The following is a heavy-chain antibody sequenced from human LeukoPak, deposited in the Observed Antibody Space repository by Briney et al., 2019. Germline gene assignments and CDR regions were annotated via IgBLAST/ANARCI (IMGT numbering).Heavy chain of an antibody. V-gene: IGHV3-23*01. CDR3: TTSPVPGIDY. D-gene: IGHD4-11*01. CDR1: GFTFSSYG. J-gene: IGHJ4*02. CDR2: ISGSGGST. Sequence: PGGSLRLSCAASGFTFSSYGMSWVRQAPGKGLEWVSAISGSGGSTYYADSVKGRFTISRDNSKNTLYLQMNSLRAEDTAVYYCTTSPVPGIDYWGQGTLVTVSS.